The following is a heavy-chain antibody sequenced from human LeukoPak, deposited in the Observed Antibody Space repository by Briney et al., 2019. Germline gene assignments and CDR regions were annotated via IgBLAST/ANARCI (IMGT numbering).Heavy chain of an antibody. CDR3: AKDLSSGTGRGFDY. V-gene: IGHV3-30*02. CDR1: GFTFTNSG. J-gene: IGHJ4*02. D-gene: IGHD3/OR15-3a*01. Sequence: GGSLRLTCAASGFTFTNSGMHWVRQAPGKGLEWVTFIQYDGSNKYYADSVKGRFTISRDNSKNTLYLQMNSLRAEDTALYYCAKDLSSGTGRGFDYWGQGTLVTVSS. CDR2: IQYDGSNK.